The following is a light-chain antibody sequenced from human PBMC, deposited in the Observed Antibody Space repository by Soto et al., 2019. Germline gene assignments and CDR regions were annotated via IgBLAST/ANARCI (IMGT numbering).Light chain of an antibody. CDR3: QQYNSWPLT. CDR1: QSISTK. J-gene: IGKJ4*01. V-gene: IGKV3-15*01. Sequence: EIVMTQSPATLSMSPGERATLSCRASQSISTKVAWYQQKPGQAPRLLIYGASTRATGVPARFSGSGSGTEFTLSISSLQSEHFAVYYSQQYNSWPLTFGGGTKVEIK. CDR2: GAS.